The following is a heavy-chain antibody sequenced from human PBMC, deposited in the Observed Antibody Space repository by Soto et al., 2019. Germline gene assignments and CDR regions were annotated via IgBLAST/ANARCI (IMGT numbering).Heavy chain of an antibody. J-gene: IGHJ4*02. V-gene: IGHV3-74*01. Sequence: GGSLRLSCAASGFTFSSYSMNWVRQAPGKGLEWVSRINSDGSSTNYADSVKGRFAILRDNAKNTLYLQMNSLRAEDTAVYYCARDNWNSNWGQGTLVTVSS. CDR3: ARDNWNSN. CDR2: INSDGSST. CDR1: GFTFSSYS. D-gene: IGHD1-20*01.